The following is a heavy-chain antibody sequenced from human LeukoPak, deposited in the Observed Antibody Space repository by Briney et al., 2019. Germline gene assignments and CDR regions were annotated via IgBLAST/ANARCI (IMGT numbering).Heavy chain of an antibody. V-gene: IGHV1-2*02. CDR1: GYTFTGYY. CDR2: INPNSGGT. J-gene: IGHJ4*02. D-gene: IGHD3-22*01. Sequence: ASVTVSCKASGYTFTGYYMHWVRQAPGKGLEWMGWINPNSGGTNYAQKFQGRVTMTRDTSISTAYMELSRLRSDDTAVYYCARGGGYYYDSSGPPDPYWGQGTLVTVSS. CDR3: ARGGGYYYDSSGPPDPY.